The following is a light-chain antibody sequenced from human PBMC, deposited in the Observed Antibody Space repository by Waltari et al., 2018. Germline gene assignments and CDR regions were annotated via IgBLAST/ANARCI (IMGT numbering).Light chain of an antibody. V-gene: IGKV3-15*01. Sequence: EILMTQSPATLSVSPGETATLSCRASQSISRHLAWYQQKPGQAPRLLIYGASTRATGVPDKFSGSGSGTDFILTISSLQSEDLAVYYCQQYNNWRTFGQGTKLEIK. J-gene: IGKJ2*01. CDR3: QQYNNWRT. CDR2: GAS. CDR1: QSISRH.